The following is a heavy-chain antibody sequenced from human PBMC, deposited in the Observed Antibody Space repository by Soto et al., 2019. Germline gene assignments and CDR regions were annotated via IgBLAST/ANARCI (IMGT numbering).Heavy chain of an antibody. CDR2: INHSGST. D-gene: IGHD6-13*01. V-gene: IGHV4-34*01. CDR1: GGSFSGYY. J-gene: IGHJ4*02. CDR3: ARRRRSSTYVD. Sequence: SETLSLTCAVYGGSFSGYYWSWIRQPPGKGLEWIGEINHSGSTNYNPSLKSRVTISVDTSKNQFSLKLSSVTAADTAVYYCARRRRSSTYVDWGQGTLVTVSS.